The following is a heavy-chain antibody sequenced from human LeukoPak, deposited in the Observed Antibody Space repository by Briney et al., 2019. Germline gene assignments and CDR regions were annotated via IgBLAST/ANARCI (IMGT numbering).Heavy chain of an antibody. CDR1: GFTFSSYW. V-gene: IGHV3-74*01. D-gene: IGHD3-22*01. CDR2: INSEGSST. CDR3: ARAGGYPTLYYFDY. J-gene: IGHJ4*02. Sequence: GGSLRLSCAASGFTFSSYWMHWVRQAPGKGLVWVSRINSEGSSTSYADSVKGRFTISRDNAKNTLYLQMNSLRAEDTAVYYCARAGGYPTLYYFDYWGQGTLVTVSS.